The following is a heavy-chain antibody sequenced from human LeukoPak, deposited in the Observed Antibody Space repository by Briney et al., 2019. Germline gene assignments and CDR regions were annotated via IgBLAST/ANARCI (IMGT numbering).Heavy chain of an antibody. Sequence: ASVKVSCKASGYTFTSDGFNWVRQAPGHGLEWMGWISGYNGNTYSAQKLQGRVTMTTDTSTSTAYMELRSLRSDDTAVYYCARNPPYSGSYGGDDDYFDYWGQGTLVTVSS. CDR2: ISGYNGNT. D-gene: IGHD1-26*01. CDR3: ARNPPYSGSYGGDDDYFDY. CDR1: GYTFTSDG. J-gene: IGHJ4*02. V-gene: IGHV1-18*01.